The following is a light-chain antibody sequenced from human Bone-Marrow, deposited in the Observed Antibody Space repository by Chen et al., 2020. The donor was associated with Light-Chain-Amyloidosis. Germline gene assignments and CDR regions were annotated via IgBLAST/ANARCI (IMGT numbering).Light chain of an antibody. CDR1: SSDVGGDNH. CDR2: EVN. Sequence: QSALTQPASASGSPGQSITMSCSGTSSDVGGDNHVSWYQKHPDKAPKLLIYEVNNRPSWVPDRFSGSTSDNTASLTISGLQTEDEADYFCSSYTITNTLVFGSGTRVTVL. J-gene: IGLJ1*01. CDR3: SSYTITNTLV. V-gene: IGLV2-14*01.